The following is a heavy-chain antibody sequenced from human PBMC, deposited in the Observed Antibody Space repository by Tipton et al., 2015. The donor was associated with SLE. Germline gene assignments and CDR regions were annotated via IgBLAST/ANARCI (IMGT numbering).Heavy chain of an antibody. D-gene: IGHD6-19*01. CDR1: GGSISSGTYY. J-gene: IGHJ4*02. CDR2: IYYSGST. CDR3: ARPHSSGWSDFDY. Sequence: TLSLTCTVSGGSISSGTYYWSWIRQPPGKGLEWIGSIYYSGSTYYNPSLKSRVTIFVDTSKNQFSLRLSSVTAADTAVYYCARPHSSGWSDFDYWGQGTLVTVSS. V-gene: IGHV4-39*01.